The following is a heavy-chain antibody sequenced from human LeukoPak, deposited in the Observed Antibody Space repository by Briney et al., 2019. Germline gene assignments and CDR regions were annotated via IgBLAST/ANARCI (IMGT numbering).Heavy chain of an antibody. CDR2: ISSSSSTI. CDR3: ARPTVFAFDY. CDR1: GFTFSSYS. Sequence: GGSLRLSCAASGFTFSSYSMNWVRQAPGKGLEWVSYISSSSSTIYYADSVKGRFTISRDNAKSSLYLQMNSLRAEDTAVYYCARPTVFAFDYWGQGTLVTVSS. J-gene: IGHJ4*02. V-gene: IGHV3-48*01. D-gene: IGHD4-11*01.